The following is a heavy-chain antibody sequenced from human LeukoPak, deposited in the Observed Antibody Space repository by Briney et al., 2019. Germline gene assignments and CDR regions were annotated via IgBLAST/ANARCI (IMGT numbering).Heavy chain of an antibody. D-gene: IGHD6-13*01. CDR2: INHSGST. J-gene: IGHJ4*02. V-gene: IGHV4-34*01. CDR3: ARGRAGIAAAGVRSTDY. Sequence: SETLSLTCAVYGGSFSGYYWSWIRQPPGKGLEWIGEINHSGSTNYNPSLKSRVTISVDTSKNQFSLKLSSVTAADTAVYYYARGRAGIAAAGVRSTDYWGQGTLVTVSS. CDR1: GGSFSGYY.